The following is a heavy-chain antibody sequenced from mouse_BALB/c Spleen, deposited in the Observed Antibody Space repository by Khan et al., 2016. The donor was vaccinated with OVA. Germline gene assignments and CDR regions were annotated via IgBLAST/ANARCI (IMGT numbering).Heavy chain of an antibody. D-gene: IGHD1-1*01. J-gene: IGHJ3*01. CDR2: IDPSTDYT. Sequence: QVQLKQSGAELAKPGASVKMSCKASGYTFTSYWMHWVKQRPGQGLEWIGYIDPSTDYTEYNQKFRDKATLTVDKSSTTVYMQLISLTSEDSAVYYCLNHGSSSAWFTYWGQGTLVTVSA. CDR1: GYTFTSYW. CDR3: LNHGSSSAWFTY. V-gene: IGHV1-7*01.